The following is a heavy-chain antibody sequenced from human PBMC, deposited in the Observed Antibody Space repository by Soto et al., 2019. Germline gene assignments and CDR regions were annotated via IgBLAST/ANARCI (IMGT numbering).Heavy chain of an antibody. CDR2: IYYSGST. CDR3: ARGWGGGDFWSGGPGNYYMDV. CDR1: GGSISSGGYY. J-gene: IGHJ6*03. Sequence: QVQLQESGPGLVKPSQTLSLTCTVSGGSISSGGYYWSWIRQHPGKGLEWIGYIYYSGSTYYNPSLKSRVTISVDTSKNQFSLKLSSVTAADTAVYYCARGWGGGDFWSGGPGNYYMDVWGKGTTVTVSS. V-gene: IGHV4-31*03. D-gene: IGHD3-3*01.